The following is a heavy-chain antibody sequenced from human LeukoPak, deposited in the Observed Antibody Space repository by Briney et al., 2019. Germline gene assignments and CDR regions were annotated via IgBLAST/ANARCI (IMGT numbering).Heavy chain of an antibody. CDR2: ISGSGGST. CDR3: ASWALKSSDAFDI. V-gene: IGHV3-23*01. D-gene: IGHD2-2*01. CDR1: GFTFSSYA. Sequence: GGSLRLSCAASGFTFSSYAMSWVHQAPGKGLEWVSAISGSGGSTYYADSVKGRFTISRDNSKNTLYLQMNSLRAEDTAVYYCASWALKSSDAFDIWGQGTMVTVSS. J-gene: IGHJ3*02.